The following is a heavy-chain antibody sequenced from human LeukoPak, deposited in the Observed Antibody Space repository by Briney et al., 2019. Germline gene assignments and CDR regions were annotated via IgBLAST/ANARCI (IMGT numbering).Heavy chain of an antibody. Sequence: NPSETLSLTCTVSGGSISSYYWSWIRQPPGKGLEWIGYIYTSGSTNYNPSLKSRVTISVDTSKNQFSLKLSSVTAADTAVYYCARHGGRDFWSGYFTSGGSYYFDYWGQGTLVTVSS. CDR3: ARHGGRDFWSGYFTSGGSYYFDY. D-gene: IGHD3-3*01. CDR1: GGSISSYY. J-gene: IGHJ4*02. CDR2: IYTSGST. V-gene: IGHV4-4*09.